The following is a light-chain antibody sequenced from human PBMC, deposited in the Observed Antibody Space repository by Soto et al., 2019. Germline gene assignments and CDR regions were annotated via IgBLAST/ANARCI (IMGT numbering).Light chain of an antibody. Sequence: QSVLTQPPSVSAAPGQRVTISCSGSSSNIGTSSVSWYQHLPGTVPKLLMYENNERPSGIPDRFSGSKSATSATLDITGLQTGDEADYYCGAWDDSVGTYVFGTGTQLTVL. V-gene: IGLV1-51*02. CDR1: SSNIGTSS. CDR2: ENN. CDR3: GAWDDSVGTYV. J-gene: IGLJ1*01.